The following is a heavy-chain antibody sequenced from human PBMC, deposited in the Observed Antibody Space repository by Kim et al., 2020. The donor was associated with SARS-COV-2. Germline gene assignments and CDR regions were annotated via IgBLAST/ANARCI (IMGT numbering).Heavy chain of an antibody. Sequence: NPNSGGTNYEQKFQGRVTMTRDTSISTAYMELSRLRSDDTAVYYCERGYDYWGQGTLVTVSS. CDR2: NPNSGGT. V-gene: IGHV1-2*02. CDR3: ERGYDY. D-gene: IGHD5-18*01. J-gene: IGHJ4*02.